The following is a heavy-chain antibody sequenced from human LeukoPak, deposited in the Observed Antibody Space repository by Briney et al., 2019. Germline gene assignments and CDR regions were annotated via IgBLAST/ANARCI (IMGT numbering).Heavy chain of an antibody. D-gene: IGHD6-13*01. CDR2: ISAYNGHT. V-gene: IGHV1-18*01. Sequence: ASVKVSCKASGDSFTSYGINWVRQAPGQGLEWMGWISAYNGHTNYAQKVQGRVTMTRDMSTSTVYMELSSLRSEDTAVYYCARDSGSSWYYAFDIWGQGTMVTVSS. J-gene: IGHJ3*02. CDR3: ARDSGSSWYYAFDI. CDR1: GDSFTSYG.